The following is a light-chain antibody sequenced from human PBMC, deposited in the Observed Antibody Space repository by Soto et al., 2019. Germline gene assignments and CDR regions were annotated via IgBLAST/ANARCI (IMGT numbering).Light chain of an antibody. Sequence: EIVLTQSPGPLSLSLGERATLSCKASQSVSNNYLAWYQQQPGQAPRILIYGASNRATGIPDRFSGSGSGTDFTLTISRLEPEDFAVYYCQQYGSSGTFGQGTKVDIK. V-gene: IGKV3-20*01. CDR1: QSVSNNY. J-gene: IGKJ1*01. CDR3: QQYGSSGT. CDR2: GAS.